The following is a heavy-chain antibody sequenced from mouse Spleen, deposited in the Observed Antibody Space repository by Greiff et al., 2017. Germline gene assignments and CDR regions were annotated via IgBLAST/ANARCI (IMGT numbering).Heavy chain of an antibody. V-gene: IGHV1-15*01. D-gene: IGHD1-1*01. J-gene: IGHJ3*01. Sequence: QVQLQQSGAELVRPGASVTLSCKASGSTFTDYEMHWVKQTPVHGLEWIGAIDPETGGTAYNQKFKGKAILPADKSSSTAYMELRSLTSEDSAVYYCTRNYGSSYEAWFAYWGQGTLVTVSA. CDR1: GSTFTDYE. CDR2: IDPETGGT. CDR3: TRNYGSSYEAWFAY.